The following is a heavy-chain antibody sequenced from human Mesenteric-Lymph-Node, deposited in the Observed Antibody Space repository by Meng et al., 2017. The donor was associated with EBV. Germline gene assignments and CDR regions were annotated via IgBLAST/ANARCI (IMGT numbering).Heavy chain of an antibody. CDR3: ASLMVRGVIPDAFDI. D-gene: IGHD3-10*01. Sequence: GPDRYKHSGTPSRLSGCSCGSISSSNWRSWVRQPPRKGLEWIGEIYHSESTNYNTSLKSRVTISVDKSKNQFSLKLSSVTAADTAVYYCASLMVRGVIPDAFDIWGQGTMVTVSS. J-gene: IGHJ3*02. CDR1: CGSISSSNW. CDR2: IYHSEST. V-gene: IGHV4-4*02.